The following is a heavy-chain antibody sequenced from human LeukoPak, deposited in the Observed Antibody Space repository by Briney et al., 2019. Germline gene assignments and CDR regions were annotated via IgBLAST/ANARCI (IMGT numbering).Heavy chain of an antibody. CDR2: INPNSGGT. J-gene: IGHJ4*02. D-gene: IGHD6-19*01. V-gene: IGHV1-2*02. Sequence: APVKVSCKASGYTFTGYYMHWVRQAPGQGLEGMGWINPNSGGTNYAQKFQGRVTMTRDTSISTAYVELSRLRSDDTAVYYCARARTGYSSGWTFDYWGQGTLVTVSS. CDR1: GYTFTGYY. CDR3: ARARTGYSSGWTFDY.